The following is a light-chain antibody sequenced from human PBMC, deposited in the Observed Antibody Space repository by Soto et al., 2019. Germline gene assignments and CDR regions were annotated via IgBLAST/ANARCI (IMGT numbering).Light chain of an antibody. CDR3: LQYNGYYRT. V-gene: IGKV1-5*01. Sequence: DIQMTQSPSSLSASVGDRVTITCRASQTITTYLNWYQQRPGKAPNLLIFDASTLESGVPSRFSGSGSGTTFTLTISSLQSDDFATYYCLQYNGYYRTFGQGTKVDIK. CDR1: QTITTY. J-gene: IGKJ1*01. CDR2: DAS.